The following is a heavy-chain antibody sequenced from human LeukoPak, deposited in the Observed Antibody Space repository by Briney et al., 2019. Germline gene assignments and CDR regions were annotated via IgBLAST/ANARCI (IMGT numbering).Heavy chain of an antibody. CDR3: ARDPYYDILTGYLIRGAFDS. CDR1: GDSIGSYY. J-gene: IGHJ3*01. D-gene: IGHD3-9*01. CDR2: MYSCGTT. V-gene: IGHV4-4*07. Sequence: SETLSLTCTVSGDSIGSYYWSWIRQSAGKRLEWIGRMYSCGTTDYNPSLQSRVTMSIDTSKNQFSLKLNSVTAADTAVYYCARDPYYDILTGYLIRGAFDSWGLGTLVTVSS.